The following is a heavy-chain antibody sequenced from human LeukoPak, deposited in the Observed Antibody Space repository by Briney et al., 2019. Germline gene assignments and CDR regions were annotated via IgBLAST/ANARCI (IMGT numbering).Heavy chain of an antibody. Sequence: PGGSLRLSCTASGFTLSSYSMNWVRQAPGKGLEWVSYITSSSSAIYYADSVKGRFTISRDNARNSLYLQMNSLRAEDTAVYYCARDPWASITIFGVVTHDAFDIWGQGTMVTVSS. J-gene: IGHJ3*02. V-gene: IGHV3-48*01. D-gene: IGHD3-3*01. CDR1: GFTLSSYS. CDR2: ITSSSSAI. CDR3: ARDPWASITIFGVVTHDAFDI.